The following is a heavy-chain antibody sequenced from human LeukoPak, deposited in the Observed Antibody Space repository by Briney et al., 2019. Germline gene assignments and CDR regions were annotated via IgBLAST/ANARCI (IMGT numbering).Heavy chain of an antibody. V-gene: IGHV4-30-2*01. D-gene: IGHD3-10*01. CDR2: IYHSGST. Sequence: PSQTLSLTCAVSGGSISSGGYSWSWIRQPPGKGLEWIGYIYHSGSTYYNPSLKSRVTISVDRSKNQFSLKLSSVTAADTAVYYCARDRASYGSGSYYSFGWFDPWGRGTLVTVSS. CDR3: ARDRASYGSGSYYSFGWFDP. CDR1: GGSISSGGYS. J-gene: IGHJ5*02.